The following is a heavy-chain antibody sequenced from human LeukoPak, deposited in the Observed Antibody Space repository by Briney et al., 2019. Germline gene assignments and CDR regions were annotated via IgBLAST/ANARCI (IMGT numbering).Heavy chain of an antibody. V-gene: IGHV1-46*01. D-gene: IGHD2-2*02. Sequence: ASVKVSCKASGYTFTSYYMHWVRQAPGQGLEWMGIINPSGGSRSYAQKFQGRVTMTRDTSTSTVYMELSSLRSEDTAVYYCARDGLVVVPAAIRASPYYYYGMDVWGQGTTVTVSS. J-gene: IGHJ6*02. CDR1: GYTFTSYY. CDR2: INPSGGSR. CDR3: ARDGLVVVPAAIRASPYYYYGMDV.